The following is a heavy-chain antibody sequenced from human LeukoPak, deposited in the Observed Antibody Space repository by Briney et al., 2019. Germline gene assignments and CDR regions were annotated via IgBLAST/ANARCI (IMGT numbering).Heavy chain of an antibody. CDR1: GFTFSSYW. J-gene: IGHJ4*02. CDR2: IKQDGSDK. Sequence: GGSLRLSCAASGFTFSSYWMSWVRQAPGKGLEWVANIKQDGSDKYYVDSVKGRFTISRDNAKNSLYLQMNSLRAEDTAVYYCASQQWLLSDFDYWGQGTLVTVSS. CDR3: ASQQWLLSDFDY. V-gene: IGHV3-7*01. D-gene: IGHD6-19*01.